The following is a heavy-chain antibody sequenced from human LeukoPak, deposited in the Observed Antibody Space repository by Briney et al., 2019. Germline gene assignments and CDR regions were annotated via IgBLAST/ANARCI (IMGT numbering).Heavy chain of an antibody. Sequence: PGGSLRLSCAASGFTFSSYAMSWVRQAPGKGLEWVSAISGSGGSTYYADSVKGRFTISRDNSKNTLYLQMNSLRVEDTAIYYCARESITSGWYLYWGQGTLVTVSS. J-gene: IGHJ4*02. D-gene: IGHD6-19*01. CDR2: ISGSGGST. CDR3: ARESITSGWYLY. CDR1: GFTFSSYA. V-gene: IGHV3-23*01.